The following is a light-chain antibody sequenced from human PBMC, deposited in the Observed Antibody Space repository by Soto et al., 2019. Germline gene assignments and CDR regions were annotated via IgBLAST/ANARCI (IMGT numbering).Light chain of an antibody. V-gene: IGLV1-40*01. CDR1: SSNIGAGYD. J-gene: IGLJ2*01. Sequence: QSVLTQPPSVSGAPGQRVTISCTGSSSNIGAGYDVHWYQQIPGTAPRLLIYGNTNRPSGVPARFSSSRSGPSASLAITGLRAEDEADYYCQSYDSSLTASIFGGGTKLTV. CDR2: GNT. CDR3: QSYDSSLTASI.